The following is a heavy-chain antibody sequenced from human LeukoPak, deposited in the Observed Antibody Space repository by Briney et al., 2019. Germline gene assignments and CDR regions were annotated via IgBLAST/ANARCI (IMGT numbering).Heavy chain of an antibody. Sequence: ASVKVSCKASGYTFTSYGISWVRQAPGQGLEWMGWISAYNSNTNYAQKLQGRVTMTTDTSTSTAYMELRSLRSDDTAVYYCARNLPGYCSSTSCHNWFDPWGQGTLVTVSS. CDR3: ARNLPGYCSSTSCHNWFDP. D-gene: IGHD2-2*01. J-gene: IGHJ5*02. V-gene: IGHV1-18*01. CDR2: ISAYNSNT. CDR1: GYTFTSYG.